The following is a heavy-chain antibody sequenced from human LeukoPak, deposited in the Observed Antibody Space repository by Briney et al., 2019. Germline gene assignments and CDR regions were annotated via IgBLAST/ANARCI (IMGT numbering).Heavy chain of an antibody. CDR2: ISAYNGNT. V-gene: IGHV1-18*01. J-gene: IGHJ3*02. D-gene: IGHD3-22*01. Sequence: ASVKVSCKASGYTFTSYGISWVRQAPGQGLEWMGWISAYNGNTNYAQKLQGRVTMTTDTSTSTAYMELRSLRSDDTAVYYCASHVGYYYDSSGRDAFDIWGQGTMVTVSS. CDR3: ASHVGYYYDSSGRDAFDI. CDR1: GYTFTSYG.